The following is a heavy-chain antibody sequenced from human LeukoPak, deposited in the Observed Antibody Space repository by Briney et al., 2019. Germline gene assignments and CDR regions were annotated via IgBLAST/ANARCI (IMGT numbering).Heavy chain of an antibody. J-gene: IGHJ3*02. CDR2: IYYSGST. Sequence: SETLSLTCTVSGGSISSYYWSWIRQPPGKGLEWIGYIYYSGSTNYNPSLKSRVTISVDTSKNQFSLKLSSVTAADTAVYYCAREKWELPPTALDIWGQGTMVTVSS. CDR3: AREKWELPPTALDI. V-gene: IGHV4-59*01. CDR1: GGSISSYY. D-gene: IGHD1-26*01.